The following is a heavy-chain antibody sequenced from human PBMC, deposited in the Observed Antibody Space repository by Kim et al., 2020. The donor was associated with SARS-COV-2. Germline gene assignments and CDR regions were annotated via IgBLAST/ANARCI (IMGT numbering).Heavy chain of an antibody. Sequence: SETLSLTCTVSGGSLSSFYWSWIRQLPGKGLEWIGYIYYSGTTNYNPSLKGRVTISVDMSKNQFSLKLTSVTAADTAVYYCARHEYYSGNHPDYLDSWGQGTLVTVSS. V-gene: IGHV4-59*08. CDR2: IYYSGTT. J-gene: IGHJ4*02. CDR3: ARHEYYSGNHPDYLDS. CDR1: GGSLSSFY. D-gene: IGHD5-12*01.